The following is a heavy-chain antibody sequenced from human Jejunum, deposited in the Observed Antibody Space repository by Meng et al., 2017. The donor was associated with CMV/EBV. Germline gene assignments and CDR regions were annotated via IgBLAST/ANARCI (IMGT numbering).Heavy chain of an antibody. V-gene: IGHV4-59*01. CDR1: GDSITRYS. D-gene: IGHD4-17*01. J-gene: IGHJ5*02. Sequence: SGDSITRYSRSWIRQPPGKGLEWIGYLYYSETAYYSHSLRGRVIISADTAKNHFSLSLTSVTAADTAVYFCATTVHPVAYLNYFDPWGQGTLVTVSS. CDR2: LYYSETA. CDR3: ATTVHPVAYLNYFDP.